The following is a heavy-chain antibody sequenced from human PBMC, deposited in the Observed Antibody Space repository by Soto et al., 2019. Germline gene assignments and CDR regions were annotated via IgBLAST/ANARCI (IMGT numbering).Heavy chain of an antibody. V-gene: IGHV3-23*01. J-gene: IGHJ2*01. CDR1: GFPFNTYA. D-gene: IGHD1-1*01. CDR3: AKGGTTGTANSHFWYFDL. Sequence: GSLRLSCAASGFPFNTYAMNGVRQAPGKGLEWVSVISGSGDDTYYADTVKGRFTISRDNSKNTLFLQMDSLRPEDTAIYYCAKGGTTGTANSHFWYFDLWGRGTLVTVSS. CDR2: ISGSGDDT.